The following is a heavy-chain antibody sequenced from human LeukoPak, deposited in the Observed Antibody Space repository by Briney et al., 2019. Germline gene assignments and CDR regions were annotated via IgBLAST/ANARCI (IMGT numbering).Heavy chain of an antibody. Sequence: GGSLRLSCAASGFTFSIYWMSWGRQAPGKGLEWVANIKEDGNEKYYVDSVKGRFTISRGNAKNSLYLQMNSLRAEDTAVYYCARDGGTYYYGSGSSHDAFDMWGQGTMVTVSS. V-gene: IGHV3-7*01. D-gene: IGHD3-10*01. CDR1: GFTFSIYW. J-gene: IGHJ3*02. CDR2: IKEDGNEK. CDR3: ARDGGTYYYGSGSSHDAFDM.